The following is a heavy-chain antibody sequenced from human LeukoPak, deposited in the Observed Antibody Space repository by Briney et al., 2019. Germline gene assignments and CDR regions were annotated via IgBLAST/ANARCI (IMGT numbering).Heavy chain of an antibody. CDR3: ARDADIAAAATGGFDI. CDR2: TYYRSKWYN. CDR1: GDTVSSNSAA. V-gene: IGHV6-1*01. Sequence: RSQTLSLTCAISGDTVSSNSAAWNWIRQSPSRGLEWLGRTYYRSKWYNDYAVSVKSRITINPDTSKNQFSLQLNSVTPEDTAVYYCARDADIAAAATGGFDIWGQGTMVTVSS. D-gene: IGHD6-13*01. J-gene: IGHJ3*02.